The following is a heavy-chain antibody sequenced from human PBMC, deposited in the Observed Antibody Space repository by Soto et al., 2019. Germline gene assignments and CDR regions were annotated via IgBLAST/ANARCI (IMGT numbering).Heavy chain of an antibody. D-gene: IGHD3-16*01. CDR2: IGGNGGST. V-gene: IGHV3-23*01. Sequence: EVQLLESGGGLVQPGGSLRLSCAASGFTFSRYGMSWVRQAPGKGLEWVSSIGGNGGSTYYADSVKGRLTISRDNSKNTLYLQMNSLRTEDTAVYYCAKALGVRITPYFDYWGQGTLVTVST. CDR3: AKALGVRITPYFDY. J-gene: IGHJ4*02. CDR1: GFTFSRYG.